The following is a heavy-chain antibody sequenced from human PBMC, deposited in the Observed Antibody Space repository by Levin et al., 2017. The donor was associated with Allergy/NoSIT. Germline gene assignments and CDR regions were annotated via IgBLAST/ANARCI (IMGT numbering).Heavy chain of an antibody. CDR3: ARYYRPTRGLDY. CDR2: MYSGGRT. J-gene: IGHJ4*02. CDR1: GFTVSSNY. Sequence: GASVKVSCVASGFTVSSNYMSWVRQAPGKGLDWVSVMYSGGRTDYADSVKGRFTISRDNSKNTVYLQMNSLRVDDTAVYFCARYYRPTRGLDYWGQGTLVTVSS. V-gene: IGHV3-53*01. D-gene: IGHD1-14*01.